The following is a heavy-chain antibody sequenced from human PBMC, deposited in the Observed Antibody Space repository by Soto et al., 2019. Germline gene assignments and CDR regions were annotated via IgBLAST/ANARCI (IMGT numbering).Heavy chain of an antibody. Sequence: GGALRLSCAAPGFPFCDYCMNWGRPAPGKGLEWVSGINWNGGRIGHADSVKGRFTISRDNAKDSLYLQMSSLRAEDTAVYYCARVRTTNDAFEIWGQGTLVTVSS. CDR1: GFPFCDYC. J-gene: IGHJ3*02. CDR2: INWNGGRI. D-gene: IGHD3-10*01. V-gene: IGHV3-20*04. CDR3: ARVRTTNDAFEI.